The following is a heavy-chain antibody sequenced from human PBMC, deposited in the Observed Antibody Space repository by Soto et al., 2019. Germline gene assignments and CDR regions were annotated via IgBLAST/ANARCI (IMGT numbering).Heavy chain of an antibody. D-gene: IGHD3-3*01. CDR3: ARDKRRGYYDFWSGWFDP. Sequence: SVKVSCKASGGTFSSYAISWVRQDPGQGLEWMGGIIPIFGTANYAQKFQGRVTITADESTSTAYMELSSLRSEDTAVYYCARDKRRGYYDFWSGWFDPWGQGTLVTVSS. CDR1: GGTFSSYA. J-gene: IGHJ5*02. V-gene: IGHV1-69*13. CDR2: IIPIFGTA.